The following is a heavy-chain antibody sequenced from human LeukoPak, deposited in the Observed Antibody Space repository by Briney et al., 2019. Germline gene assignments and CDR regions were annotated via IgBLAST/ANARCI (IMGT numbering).Heavy chain of an antibody. J-gene: IGHJ4*01. CDR2: INHSGST. V-gene: IGHV4-34*01. CDR1: GGSFSGYY. CDR3: GTLSRIACYFDY. D-gene: IGHD3-3*02. Sequence: SETLSLTCAVYGGSFSGYYWNWIRQPPGKGLEWIGEINHSGSTNYNPSLKSRVTISVDTYKNQFSVELSSVTAADTAVYYCGTLSRIACYFDYWGQGTLVTVSS.